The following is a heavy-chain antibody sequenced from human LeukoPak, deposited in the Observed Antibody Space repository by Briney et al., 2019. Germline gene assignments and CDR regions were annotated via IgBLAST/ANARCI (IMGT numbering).Heavy chain of an antibody. V-gene: IGHV1-18*01. Sequence: ASVKVSCKASGYTFISYGISWVRQAPGQGLEWMGWISAYNGNTNYAQKLQGRVTMTTDTSTSTAYMELRSLRSDDTAVYYCARVGSSGWYVHPTLDYWGQGTLVTVSS. CDR2: ISAYNGNT. J-gene: IGHJ4*02. CDR1: GYTFISYG. CDR3: ARVGSSGWYVHPTLDY. D-gene: IGHD6-19*01.